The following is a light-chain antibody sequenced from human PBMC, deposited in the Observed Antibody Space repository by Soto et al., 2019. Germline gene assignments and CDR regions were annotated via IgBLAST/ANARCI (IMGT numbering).Light chain of an antibody. Sequence: EIVLTQSPGTLSLSPGERATLSCRASQSVTSSYLPWYQQKPDQAPRLLIPGASSRATGIPERFSGSGSGTDFTLTISRLEPEDFAVYYCHQYSTSRLTFGGGTKVEIK. V-gene: IGKV3-20*01. J-gene: IGKJ4*01. CDR1: QSVTSSY. CDR2: GAS. CDR3: HQYSTSRLT.